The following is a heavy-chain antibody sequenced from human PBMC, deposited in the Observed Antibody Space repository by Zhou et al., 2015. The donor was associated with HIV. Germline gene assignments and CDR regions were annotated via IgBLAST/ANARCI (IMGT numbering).Heavy chain of an antibody. D-gene: IGHD6-19*01. CDR3: ARGESGSGWYPCDY. CDR1: GGTFSSYG. Sequence: QVQLVQSGAEVKKPGSSVKVSCKASGGTFSSYGISGVRQAPGQGLEWMGWIIPVFGTAKYAQKFQGRVSITADRSTNTAYMELRSLRSEDTAVYYCARGESGSGWYPCDYWGQGTLVTVSS. V-gene: IGHV1-69*06. CDR2: IIPVFGTA. J-gene: IGHJ4*02.